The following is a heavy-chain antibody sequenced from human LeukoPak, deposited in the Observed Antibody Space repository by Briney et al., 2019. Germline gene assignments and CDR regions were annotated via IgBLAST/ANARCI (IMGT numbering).Heavy chain of an antibody. V-gene: IGHV3-21*01. CDR1: GFTFSSYS. CDR2: ISSSSSYI. J-gene: IGHJ6*02. CDR3: ARDIRPYYDILTGYFDYYYYGMDV. D-gene: IGHD3-9*01. Sequence: GSLRLSCAASGFTFSSYSMNWVRQAPGKGLEWVSSISSSSSYIYYADSVKGRFTISRDNAKNSLYLQMNSLRAEDTAVYYCARDIRPYYDILTGYFDYYYYGMDVWGQGTTVTVSS.